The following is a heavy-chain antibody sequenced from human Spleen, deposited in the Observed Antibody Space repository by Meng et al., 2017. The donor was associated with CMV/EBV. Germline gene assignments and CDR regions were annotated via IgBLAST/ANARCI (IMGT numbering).Heavy chain of an antibody. CDR1: GFTFSSYS. CDR3: AKDRWSGSSSWYYGMDV. Sequence: GESLKISCAASGFTFSSYSMNWVRQAPGKGLEWVSYISSSSSTIYYADSVKGRFTISRDNAKNSLYLQMNSLRAEDTALYYCAKDRWSGSSSWYYGMDVWGQGTTVTVSS. CDR2: ISSSSSTI. V-gene: IGHV3-48*04. D-gene: IGHD6-6*01. J-gene: IGHJ6*02.